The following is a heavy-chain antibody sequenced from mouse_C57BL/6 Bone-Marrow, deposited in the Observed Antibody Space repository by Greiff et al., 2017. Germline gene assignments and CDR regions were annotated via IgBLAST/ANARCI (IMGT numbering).Heavy chain of an antibody. Sequence: QVQLQQSGAELVKPGASVKLSCKASGYTFTSYWMQWVKQRPGQGLEWIGEIDPSDSNTNYNQEFKGKATLTVDTSSSTSFMQLSILTSEDSAVFYGARSFSYWYFDYWGQGTTLTVSS. CDR1: GYTFTSYW. D-gene: IGHD2-10*01. CDR2: IDPSDSNT. V-gene: IGHV1-50*01. J-gene: IGHJ2*01. CDR3: ARSFSYWYFDY.